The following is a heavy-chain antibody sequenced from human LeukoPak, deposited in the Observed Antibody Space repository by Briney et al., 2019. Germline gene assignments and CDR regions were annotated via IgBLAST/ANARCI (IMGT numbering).Heavy chain of an antibody. J-gene: IGHJ3*02. D-gene: IGHD3-16*01. CDR2: INTYNGNP. Sequence: ASVKVSCKASGYTFSNLNWVRQAPGQGLEFMGWINTYNGNPTYAQAFTGRFVFSVDTSVSTAYLQISSLKTEDTAVYYCASMGSDGFDIWGQGTMIIVSS. CDR1: GYTFSN. V-gene: IGHV7-4-1*02. CDR3: ASMGSDGFDI.